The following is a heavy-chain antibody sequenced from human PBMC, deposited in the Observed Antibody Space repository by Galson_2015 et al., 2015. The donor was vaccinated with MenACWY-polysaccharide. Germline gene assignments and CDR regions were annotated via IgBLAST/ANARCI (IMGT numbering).Heavy chain of an antibody. J-gene: IGHJ4*02. Sequence: SLRLSCAASGFSFNTYWMHWVRHAPGKGLVWVSRINADGSATGYADSVRGRFTISRDNAKNPLYLEMNSLRAEDTAVYYCARGGGRFPENYYFDYWGQGTLVTVSS. CDR1: GFSFNTYW. V-gene: IGHV3-74*01. CDR2: INADGSAT. CDR3: ARGGGRFPENYYFDY. D-gene: IGHD3-16*01.